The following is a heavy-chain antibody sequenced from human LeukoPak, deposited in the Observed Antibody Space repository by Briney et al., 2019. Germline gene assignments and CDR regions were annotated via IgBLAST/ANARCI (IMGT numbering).Heavy chain of an antibody. D-gene: IGHD2-21*02. CDR3: ARLPGGDSSSVVAFDI. Sequence: SETQSLTCAVSGGSISSYYWNWIRQPAGKGLEWIGRIYTSGSTNYNPSLKSRVTMSVDTSKNQFSPKLSSVTAADTAVYYCARLPGGDSSSVVAFDIWGQGTMVTVSS. V-gene: IGHV4-4*07. CDR2: IYTSGST. J-gene: IGHJ3*02. CDR1: GGSISSYY.